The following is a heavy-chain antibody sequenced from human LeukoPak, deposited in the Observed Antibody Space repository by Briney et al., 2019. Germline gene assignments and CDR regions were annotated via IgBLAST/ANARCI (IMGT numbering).Heavy chain of an antibody. J-gene: IGHJ6*04. Sequence: GGSLRLSCAASGFTFSSFGMHWVRQAPGEGLEWVAFIQYDGSNKYYADSVKGRFTISRDNAKNSLYLQMNSLRAEDTAVYYCAELGITMIGGVWGKGTTVTISS. CDR2: IQYDGSNK. CDR3: AELGITMIGGV. CDR1: GFTFSSFG. D-gene: IGHD3-10*02. V-gene: IGHV3-30*02.